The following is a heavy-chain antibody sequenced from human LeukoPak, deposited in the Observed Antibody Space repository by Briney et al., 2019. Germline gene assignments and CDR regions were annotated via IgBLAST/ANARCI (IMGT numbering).Heavy chain of an antibody. CDR2: ISGSGGST. Sequence: PGGSLRLSCAASGFTFSSYAMSWVRQAPGKGLEWVSAISGSGGSTYYADSVKGRFTISRDNAKNTLYLQMNSLRVEDTAVYYCVRNMVRGVVYFDSWGQGALVTVSS. J-gene: IGHJ4*02. CDR3: VRNMVRGVVYFDS. CDR1: GFTFSSYA. D-gene: IGHD3-10*01. V-gene: IGHV3-23*01.